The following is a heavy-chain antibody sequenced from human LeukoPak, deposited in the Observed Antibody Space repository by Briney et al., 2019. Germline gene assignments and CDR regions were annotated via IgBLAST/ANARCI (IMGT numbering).Heavy chain of an antibody. CDR1: GFTFSSYA. CDR2: ISYDGSNK. J-gene: IGHJ4*02. CDR3: ARDLSGIAGYTYGRWIDY. V-gene: IGHV3-30*04. Sequence: GGSLRLSCAASGFTFSSYAMHWVRQAPGKGLEWVAVISYDGSNKYYADSVKGRFTISRDNSKNTLYLQMNSLRAEDTAVYYCARDLSGIAGYTYGRWIDYWGQGTLVTVSS. D-gene: IGHD5-18*01.